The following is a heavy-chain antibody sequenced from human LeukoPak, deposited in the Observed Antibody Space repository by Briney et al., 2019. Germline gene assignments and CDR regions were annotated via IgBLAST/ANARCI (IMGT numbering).Heavy chain of an antibody. Sequence: VKVSCKVSGYTFTDYYMHWVQQAPGKGLEWMGLVDPEDGETIYAEKFQGRVTITADTSTDTAYMELSSLRSEDTAVYYCATGTDDSGDSAGAYWGQGTLVTVSS. J-gene: IGHJ4*02. V-gene: IGHV1-69-2*01. D-gene: IGHD4-17*01. CDR2: VDPEDGET. CDR1: GYTFTDYY. CDR3: ATGTDDSGDSAGAY.